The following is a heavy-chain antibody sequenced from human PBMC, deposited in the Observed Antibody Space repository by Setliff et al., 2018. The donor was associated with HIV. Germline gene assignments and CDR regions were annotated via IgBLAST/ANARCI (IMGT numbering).Heavy chain of an antibody. V-gene: IGHV3-23*01. Sequence: GSLRLSCVASGFTFSNYAMNWVRQAPGKGLEWVSGITQTGDNTYYADSVKGRFVISRDNSKNTLYLQMNSLRAEDTAVYYCAKDAATDYGDYGIFDYWGQGTLVTVSS. CDR2: ITQTGDNT. D-gene: IGHD4-17*01. J-gene: IGHJ4*02. CDR3: AKDAATDYGDYGIFDY. CDR1: GFTFSNYA.